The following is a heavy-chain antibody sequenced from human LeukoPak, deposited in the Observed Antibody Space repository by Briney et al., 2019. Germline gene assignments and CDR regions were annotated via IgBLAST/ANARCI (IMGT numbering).Heavy chain of an antibody. CDR2: IYYSGST. V-gene: IGHV4-39*07. J-gene: IGHJ4*02. CDR1: GGAISSSSYY. D-gene: IGHD4-17*01. CDR3: VTVTTRLYYFDY. Sequence: PSGTLSLTCTVSGGAISSSSYYWGWIRQPPGKGLEWIGSIYYSGSTYYNPSLKSRVTISVDTSKNQFSLKLSSVTAADTAVYYCVTVTTRLYYFDYWGQGTLVTVSS.